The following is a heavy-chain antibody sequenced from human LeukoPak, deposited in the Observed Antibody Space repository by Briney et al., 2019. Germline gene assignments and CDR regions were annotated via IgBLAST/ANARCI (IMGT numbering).Heavy chain of an antibody. CDR2: INSDGSST. J-gene: IGHJ5*02. D-gene: IGHD2-2*01. CDR1: GFTFSSYW. Sequence: GGSLRLSCAASGFTFSSYWMHWVRQAPGKGLVWVSRINSDGSSTIYADSVKGRFTISRDNAKNTLYLQMNSLRAEDTAVYYCAKDPGSSTSFARDNWFDPWGQGTLVTVSS. V-gene: IGHV3-74*01. CDR3: AKDPGSSTSFARDNWFDP.